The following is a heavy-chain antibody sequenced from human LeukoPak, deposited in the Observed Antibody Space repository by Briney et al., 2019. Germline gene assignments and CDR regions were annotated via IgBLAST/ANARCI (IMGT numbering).Heavy chain of an antibody. V-gene: IGHV3-23*01. CDR1: GFTFDNYA. D-gene: IGHD4-17*01. Sequence: GGSLRLSCAASGFTFDNYAMSWVRQAPGKGLEWVSAIITGGDSTYYADSVKARFTISRDNSKNTLYVQMNSLRVEDTAIYYCAKYGDYSRLGGNWFDPWGQGTLVTVSS. CDR3: AKYGDYSRLGGNWFDP. CDR2: IITGGDST. J-gene: IGHJ5*02.